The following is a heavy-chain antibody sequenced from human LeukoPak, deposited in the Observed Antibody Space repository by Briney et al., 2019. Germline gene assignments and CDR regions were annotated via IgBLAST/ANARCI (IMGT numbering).Heavy chain of an antibody. CDR1: GYTFTGYY. CDR3: ARGEKVAGSSFDY. Sequence: ASVKVSCKASGYTFTGYYMHWVRQAPGQGLGWMGWINPNSGGTNYAQKFQGRVTMTRDTSISTAYMELSSLRSEDTAVYYCARGEKVAGSSFDYWGQGTLVTVSS. D-gene: IGHD6-19*01. CDR2: INPNSGGT. J-gene: IGHJ4*02. V-gene: IGHV1-2*02.